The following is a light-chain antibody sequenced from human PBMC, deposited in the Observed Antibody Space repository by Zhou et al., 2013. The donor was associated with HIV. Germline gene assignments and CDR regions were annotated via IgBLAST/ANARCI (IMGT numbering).Light chain of an antibody. CDR1: SSDVGGYNY. CDR3: SSYTSISTLV. Sequence: QSALTQPASVSGSPGQSITISCTGTSSDVGGYNYVSWYQQHPGKAPKLMIYDVSKRPSGVSNRFSGSKSGNTASLTISGLQAEDEADYYCSSYTSISTLVFGGGTKADR. CDR2: DVS. V-gene: IGLV2-14*01. J-gene: IGLJ3*02.